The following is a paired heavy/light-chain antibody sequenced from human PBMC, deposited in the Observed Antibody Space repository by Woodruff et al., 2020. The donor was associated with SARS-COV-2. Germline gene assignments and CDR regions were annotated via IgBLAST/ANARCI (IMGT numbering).Heavy chain of an antibody. Sequence: QVQLQQWGAGLLKPSETLSLTCAVYGGSFSGYYWSWIRQPPGKGLEWIGEINHSGSTNYNPSLKSRVTISVDTSKNQFSLKLSSVTAADTAVYYCARGAAVTTFFSPHYYFDYWGQGTLVTVSS. CDR1: GGSFSGYY. CDR2: INHSGST. CDR3: ARGAAVTTFFSPHYYFDY. J-gene: IGHJ4*02. D-gene: IGHD4-17*01. V-gene: IGHV4-34*01.
Light chain of an antibody. J-gene: IGLJ3*02. CDR1: SSDVGGYNY. Sequence: QSALTQPRSVSGSPGQSVTISCTGTSSDVGGYNYVSWYQQHPGKAPKLMIYDVSKRPSGVPDRFSGSKSGNTASLTISGLQAEDEADYYCCSYAGSYTSKVFGGGTKLTVL. V-gene: IGLV2-11*01. CDR3: CSYAGSYTSKV. CDR2: DVS.